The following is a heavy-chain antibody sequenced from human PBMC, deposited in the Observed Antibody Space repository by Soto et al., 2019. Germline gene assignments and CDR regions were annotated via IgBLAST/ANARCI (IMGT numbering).Heavy chain of an antibody. CDR1: GFTFSSYA. V-gene: IGHV3-23*01. CDR2: ISGSGGST. J-gene: IGHJ4*02. D-gene: IGHD6-19*01. Sequence: EVQLLESGGGLVQPGGSLRLSCAASGFTFSSYAMSWVRQAPGKGLEWVSAISGSGGSTYYADSVKGRFTISRDNSKKTLYLQMNSLRAEDTAVYYCAKKFEYISGWFDFDYWGQGPLVTVSS. CDR3: AKKFEYISGWFDFDY.